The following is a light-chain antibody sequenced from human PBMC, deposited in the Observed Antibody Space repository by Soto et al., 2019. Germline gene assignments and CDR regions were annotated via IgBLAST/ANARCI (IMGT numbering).Light chain of an antibody. V-gene: IGKV3-20*01. J-gene: IGKJ1*01. CDR2: GAS. Sequence: EIVLTQSPGTLSLSPGERATLSCRASQSVSSSFLAWYQQKPGQAPRFLIYGASSRATGIPDRFSGSGSGTDFTLTISRLEPDDFATYYCQQYHNDSPWTFGQGTKVEVK. CDR3: QQYHNDSPWT. CDR1: QSVSSSF.